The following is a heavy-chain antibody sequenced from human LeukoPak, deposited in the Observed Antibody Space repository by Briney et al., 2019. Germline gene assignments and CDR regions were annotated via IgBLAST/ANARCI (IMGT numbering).Heavy chain of an antibody. CDR3: ASKWVTYYYNSSAYHYPTDVFDI. CDR1: GYTFTGYY. J-gene: IGHJ3*02. D-gene: IGHD3-22*01. Sequence: GASVKVSCKASGYTFTGYYIHWVRQAPGQGLEWMGWINANSGDTNYAQKFQGRVTMTRDTSISTAYMELSRLRSDDTAVYYCASKWVTYYYNSSAYHYPTDVFDIWGQGTMVTVSS. V-gene: IGHV1-2*02. CDR2: INANSGDT.